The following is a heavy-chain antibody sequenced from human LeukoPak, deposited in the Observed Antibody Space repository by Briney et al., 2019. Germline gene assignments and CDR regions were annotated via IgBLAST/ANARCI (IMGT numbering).Heavy chain of an antibody. CDR1: GGSFSGYY. Sequence: SETLSLTCAVYGGSFSGYYWSWIRQPPGKGLEWIGEINHSGSTNYNPSLKSRVTISVDTSKNQFSLKLSSVTAADTAVYYCARASYGTYAYFDYWGQGTLVTVSS. J-gene: IGHJ4*02. V-gene: IGHV4-34*01. CDR2: INHSGST. CDR3: ARASYGTYAYFDY. D-gene: IGHD5-18*01.